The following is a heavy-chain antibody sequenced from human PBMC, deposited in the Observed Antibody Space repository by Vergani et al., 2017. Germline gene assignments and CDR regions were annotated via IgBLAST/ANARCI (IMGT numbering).Heavy chain of an antibody. CDR1: GYSISRGYF. CDR2: IIHTGLT. J-gene: IGHJ3*02. V-gene: IGHV4-38-2*02. Sequence: QVQLQESGPGLVKPSETLSLTCSVSGYSISRGYFWGWFRQPPGKGLEWIGNIIHTGLTYRNPSLRSRFAISEDTSRNQFSLKLRSVTAADTAAYFCARGGLPDAFDIWGQGTLVTVSS. D-gene: IGHD3-10*01. CDR3: ARGGLPDAFDI.